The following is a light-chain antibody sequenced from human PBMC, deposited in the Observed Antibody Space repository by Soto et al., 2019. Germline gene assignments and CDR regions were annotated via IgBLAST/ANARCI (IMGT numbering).Light chain of an antibody. J-gene: IGLJ1*01. CDR1: SSDVGGYKY. CDR2: GDN. V-gene: IGLV2-14*01. Sequence: QSALTQPASVSGSPGQSITISCTGTSSDVGGYKYVSWCQQHPGKAPKLLIYGDNNRPSGVPDRFSGSKSGTSASLAITRLQAEDEADYYCQSYDISLHNYVFGTGTKVTVL. CDR3: QSYDISLHNYV.